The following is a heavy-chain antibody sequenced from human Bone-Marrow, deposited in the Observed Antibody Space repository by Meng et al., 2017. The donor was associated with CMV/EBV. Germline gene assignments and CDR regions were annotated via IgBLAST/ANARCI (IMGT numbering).Heavy chain of an antibody. D-gene: IGHD4-17*01. CDR2: INPKSGVT. CDR1: GGTFSSYA. CDR3: ARSPPPIFTVTTIYYYYGMDV. J-gene: IGHJ6*02. Sequence: ASVKVSCKASGGTFSSYAISWVRQAPGQGLEWMGCINPKSGVTYYSQKFQGRVTMTGDTTIITAYMDLSRLRSDDTAVYYCARSPPPIFTVTTIYYYYGMDVWGQGTTVTVSS. V-gene: IGHV1-2*02.